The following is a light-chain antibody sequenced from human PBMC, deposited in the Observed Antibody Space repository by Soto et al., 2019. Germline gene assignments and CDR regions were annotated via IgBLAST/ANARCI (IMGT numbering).Light chain of an antibody. Sequence: DIQMTQSPSSLSASVGDRVTITCRASQDITNYLAWYQQKPGKVPKLLIYAASTLQSGVPSRFSGSGSGTDFTLPISSLQPEDVSTYYCQKYDSAPPLFGGGTKVEIK. CDR3: QKYDSAPPL. CDR1: QDITNY. J-gene: IGKJ4*01. V-gene: IGKV1-27*01. CDR2: AAS.